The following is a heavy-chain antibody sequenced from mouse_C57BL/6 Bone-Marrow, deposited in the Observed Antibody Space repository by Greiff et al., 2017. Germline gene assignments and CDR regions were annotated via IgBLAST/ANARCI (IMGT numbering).Heavy chain of an antibody. J-gene: IGHJ4*01. Sequence: EVMLVESGGGLVKPGGSLKLSCAASGFTFSDYGMHWVRQAPEKGLEWVAYISSGSSTIYYADTVKGRFTISRDNAKNTLFLQMTSLRSEDTAMYYCARDYYGSSFYYYAMGYWGQGTSVTVSS. CDR2: ISSGSSTI. CDR1: GFTFSDYG. D-gene: IGHD1-1*01. CDR3: ARDYYGSSFYYYAMGY. V-gene: IGHV5-17*01.